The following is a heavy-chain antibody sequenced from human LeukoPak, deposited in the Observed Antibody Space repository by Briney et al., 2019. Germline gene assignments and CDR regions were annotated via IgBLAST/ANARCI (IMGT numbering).Heavy chain of an antibody. CDR3: ASSGGWYNWFDP. J-gene: IGHJ5*02. Sequence: SVKVSCKASGGTFSSYATSWVRQAPGQGLEWMGGIIPIFGTANYAQKFQGRVTITADESTSTAYMELSSLRSEDTAVYYCASSGGWYNWFDPWGQGTLVTVSS. CDR2: IIPIFGTA. D-gene: IGHD6-19*01. CDR1: GGTFSSYA. V-gene: IGHV1-69*01.